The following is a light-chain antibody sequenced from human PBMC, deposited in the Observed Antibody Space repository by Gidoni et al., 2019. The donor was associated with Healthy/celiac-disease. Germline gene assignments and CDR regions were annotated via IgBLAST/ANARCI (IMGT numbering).Light chain of an antibody. Sequence: DIVMTQSPDSLAVSLGERANINCKSSQSVLYSSNNKNYLAWYQQKAGQPPKLRSYWASTRESGVPDRFSGSGSGTDFTLTISSLQAEDVAVYYCQQYYSTPPTFGQGTKVEIK. CDR2: WAS. V-gene: IGKV4-1*01. CDR1: QSVLYSSNNKNY. J-gene: IGKJ1*01. CDR3: QQYYSTPPT.